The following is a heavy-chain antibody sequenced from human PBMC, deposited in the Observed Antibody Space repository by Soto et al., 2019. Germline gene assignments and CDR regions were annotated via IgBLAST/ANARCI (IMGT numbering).Heavy chain of an antibody. Sequence: GGSLRLSCAASGFTFSSYAMHWVRQAPGKGLEYVSAISSNGGSTYYANSVKGRFTISRDNSKNTLYLQMGSLRAEDMAVYYCARALGYAFDIPGQGTMVTLPS. D-gene: IGHD5-12*01. V-gene: IGHV3-64*01. CDR2: ISSNGGST. CDR1: GFTFSSYA. J-gene: IGHJ3*02. CDR3: ARALGYAFDI.